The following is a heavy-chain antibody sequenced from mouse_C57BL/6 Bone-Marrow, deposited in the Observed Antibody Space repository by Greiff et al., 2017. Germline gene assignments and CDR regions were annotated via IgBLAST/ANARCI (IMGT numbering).Heavy chain of an antibody. CDR2: FNPNYGTT. CDR3: ASARAAQALFAY. D-gene: IGHD3-2*02. V-gene: IGHV1-39*01. Sequence: VQLQQSGPELVKPGASVKISCKASGYSFTDYNMKWVKQSNGKSLEWIGVFNPNYGTTSYNQKFKGKATLTVDQSSSTAYMQLNRLTSEDSAVYYCASARAAQALFAYWGQGTLLTVSA. J-gene: IGHJ3*01. CDR1: GYSFTDYN.